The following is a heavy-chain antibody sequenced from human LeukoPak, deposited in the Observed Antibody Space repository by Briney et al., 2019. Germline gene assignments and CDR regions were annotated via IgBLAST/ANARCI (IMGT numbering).Heavy chain of an antibody. CDR2: IRYDGSNK. J-gene: IGHJ4*02. D-gene: IGHD5-18*01. Sequence: GGSLRLSCAASGFTFSSYGMHWVRQAPGKGLEWVAFIRYDGSNKYYADSVKGRFTISRDNSKNTLYLQMNSLRAEDTAVYYCANGSQLWLLAYWGQGTLVTVSS. CDR3: ANGSQLWLLAY. V-gene: IGHV3-30*02. CDR1: GFTFSSYG.